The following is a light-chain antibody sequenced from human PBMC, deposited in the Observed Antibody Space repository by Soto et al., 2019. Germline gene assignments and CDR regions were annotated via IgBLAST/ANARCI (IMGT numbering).Light chain of an antibody. Sequence: QSVLTQPRSVSGSPGQSVTISCTGTASDVGAYNYVSWYQQHPGKAPKVMIYDVKKRPSGVPDRFSGSKFANTASLTISGLQAEDEADYYCSSYTSSRAYVFGIGTKLTVL. CDR1: ASDVGAYNY. J-gene: IGLJ1*01. V-gene: IGLV2-11*01. CDR3: SSYTSSRAYV. CDR2: DVK.